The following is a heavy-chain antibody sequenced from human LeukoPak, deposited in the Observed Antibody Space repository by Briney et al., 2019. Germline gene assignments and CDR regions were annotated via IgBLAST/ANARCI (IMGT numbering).Heavy chain of an antibody. J-gene: IGHJ4*02. CDR2: INHSGST. V-gene: IGHV4-34*01. CDR3: ARGRYLTTGGGAAAGFLDY. D-gene: IGHD6-13*01. CDR1: GGSFSGYY. Sequence: SETLSLTCAVYGGSFSGYYWSWIRQPPGKGLEWIGEINHSGSTNYNPSLKRRVTISVDTSQNQFSVRLSSVTAADTAVYYCARGRYLTTGGGAAAGFLDYWGQGTLVTVSS.